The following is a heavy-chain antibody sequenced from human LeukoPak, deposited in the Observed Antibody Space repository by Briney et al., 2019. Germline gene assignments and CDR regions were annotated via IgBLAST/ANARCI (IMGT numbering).Heavy chain of an antibody. CDR1: GFTFSSYW. CDR2: IKQDGSEK. Sequence: QPGGSLRLSCAASGFTFSSYWMSWVRQAPGKGLEWVANIKQDGSEKYYVDSVKGRFTISRDNAKNSLYLQMNSLRAEDTAVYYCARGSPHPRIAAAGPDGDYWGQGTLVTVSS. J-gene: IGHJ4*02. CDR3: ARGSPHPRIAAAGPDGDY. D-gene: IGHD6-13*01. V-gene: IGHV3-7*01.